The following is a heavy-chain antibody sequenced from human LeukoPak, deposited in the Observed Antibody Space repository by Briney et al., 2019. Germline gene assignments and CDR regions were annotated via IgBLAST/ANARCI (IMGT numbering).Heavy chain of an antibody. CDR1: GGSINNFY. CDR3: ARTGYYASGSSYYYGMDV. Sequence: PSETLSLTCTVSGGSINNFYWSWIRQPPGKGLEWIGYIFYSWSTNHNPSLESRVTISIDASKNQFSLKVNSLTAADTAVYYCARTGYYASGSSYYYGMDVWGQGTTVTVSS. J-gene: IGHJ6*02. CDR2: IFYSWST. V-gene: IGHV4-59*08. D-gene: IGHD3-10*01.